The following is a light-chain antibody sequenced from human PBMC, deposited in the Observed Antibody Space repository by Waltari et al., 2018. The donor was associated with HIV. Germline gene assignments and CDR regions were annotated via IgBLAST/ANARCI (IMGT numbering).Light chain of an antibody. V-gene: IGLV2-14*03. Sequence: QSALPQPASVSGSPGQSITISCNGTTSDIGGYHYFSWYQRHPDKAPKLIIFGVSNRPSGISSRFSGSKSGNTASLTISGLQAEDEADYYCCSYTKLTTHYVLFGGGTKLTVL. J-gene: IGLJ3*02. CDR1: TSDIGGYHY. CDR3: CSYTKLTTHYVL. CDR2: GVS.